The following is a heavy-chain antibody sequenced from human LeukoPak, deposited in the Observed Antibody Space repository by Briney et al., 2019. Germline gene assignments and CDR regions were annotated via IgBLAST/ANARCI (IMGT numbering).Heavy chain of an antibody. V-gene: IGHV4-31*03. CDR1: GGSISSGGYY. D-gene: IGHD2-2*02. CDR2: IYYSGST. J-gene: IGHJ5*02. CDR3: ARGIPGGPNWFDP. Sequence: PSQTLSLTCTVSGGSISSGGYYWSWIRQHPGKGLEWIGYIYYSGSTYYNPSLKSRVTISVDTSKNQFSLKLSSVTAADTAVYYCARGIPGGPNWFDPWGQGTLVTVSS.